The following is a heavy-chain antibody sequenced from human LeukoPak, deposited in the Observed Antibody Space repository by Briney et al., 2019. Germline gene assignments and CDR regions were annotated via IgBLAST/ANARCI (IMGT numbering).Heavy chain of an antibody. CDR2: MNPNSGNT. D-gene: IGHD2-2*02. CDR3: ARGRRQYQLLYGDYYYYMDV. CDR1: GYTFTSYD. Sequence: ASVKVSCKASGYTFTSYDINWVRQATGQGLEWMGWMNPNSGNTGYAQKFQGRVTMTRNTSISTAYMELSSLRSEDTAVYYCARGRRQYQLLYGDYYYYMDVWGKGTTVTVSS. V-gene: IGHV1-8*01. J-gene: IGHJ6*03.